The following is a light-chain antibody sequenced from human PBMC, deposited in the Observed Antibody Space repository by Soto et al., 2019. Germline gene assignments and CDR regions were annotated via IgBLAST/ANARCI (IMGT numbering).Light chain of an antibody. J-gene: IGKJ4*01. V-gene: IGKV1-33*01. CDR3: QQYDDLPFT. Sequence: DTQMTQSPSSLSASVGDRVTITCQASQAIGNYLTWYQQKPGKAPKLLIYEASNLETGVPSRFSGSGSGTDFTFTINSLQPEDIATYYCQQYDDLPFTFGGGTKVEIK. CDR2: EAS. CDR1: QAIGNY.